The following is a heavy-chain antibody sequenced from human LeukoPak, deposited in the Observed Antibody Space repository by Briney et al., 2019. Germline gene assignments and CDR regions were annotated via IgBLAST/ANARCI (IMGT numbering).Heavy chain of an antibody. V-gene: IGHV3-30*02. D-gene: IGHD6-19*01. CDR1: GFTFSSYG. CDR3: AKKGYSNGWRDSYYFDC. J-gene: IGHJ4*02. Sequence: GGSLRLSCAASGFTFSSYGMHWVRQTPGKGLEWVAFIRSDGSNKYYADSVKGRFTISRDNSKLYLQMNSLRAEDTAVYYCAKKGYSNGWRDSYYFDCWGQGTLVTVSS. CDR2: IRSDGSNK.